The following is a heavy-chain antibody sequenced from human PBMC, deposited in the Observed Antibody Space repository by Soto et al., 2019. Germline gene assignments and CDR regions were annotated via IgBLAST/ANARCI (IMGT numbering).Heavy chain of an antibody. CDR2: ISYDGSNK. Sequence: QVQLVESGGGVVQPGRSLRLSCAASGFTFSSYGMHWVRQAPGKGLEWVAVISYDGSNKYYADSVKGRFTISRDKSKNTMYLQMNSLRAEDTAVYYCAKDLDTGYSYGHPPPYYYYGMDVWGQGTTVTVSS. D-gene: IGHD5-18*01. CDR1: GFTFSSYG. V-gene: IGHV3-30*18. J-gene: IGHJ6*02. CDR3: AKDLDTGYSYGHPPPYYYYGMDV.